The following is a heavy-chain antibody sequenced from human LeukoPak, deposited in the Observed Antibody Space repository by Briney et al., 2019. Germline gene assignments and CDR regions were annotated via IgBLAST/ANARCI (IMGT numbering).Heavy chain of an antibody. J-gene: IGHJ4*02. CDR2: IYYTGST. Sequence: SETLSLTCTVSGGSITNSGYYWGWVRQPPGKGLEWIASIYYTGSTYYNPSLKSRVTILLDASKKQFSLKLSSVTAADTAVYYCAKVTASGFFDYWGQGTLLTVSS. D-gene: IGHD2-21*02. V-gene: IGHV4-39*07. CDR1: GGSITNSGYY. CDR3: AKVTASGFFDY.